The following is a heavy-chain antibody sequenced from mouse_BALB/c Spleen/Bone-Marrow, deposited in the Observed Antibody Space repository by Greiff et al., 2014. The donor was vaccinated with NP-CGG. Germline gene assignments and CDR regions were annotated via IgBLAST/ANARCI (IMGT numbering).Heavy chain of an antibody. J-gene: IGHJ2*01. D-gene: IGHD6-5*01. CDR1: GYTFTSYW. V-gene: IGHV1-69*02. CDR2: IYPSDSYT. Sequence: SGAELVRPGASLKLSCKASGYTFTSYWINWVKQRPGQGLEWIGNIYPSDSYTNYNQRFKDKATLTVDKSSSTAYMQLSSPTSEDSAVYYCTRSYANYFDYWGQGTTLTVSS. CDR3: TRSYANYFDY.